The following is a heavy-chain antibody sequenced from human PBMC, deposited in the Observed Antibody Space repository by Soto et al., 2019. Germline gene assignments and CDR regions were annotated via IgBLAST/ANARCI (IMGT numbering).Heavy chain of an antibody. Sequence: QVQLVQSGAEVRKPGSSVTVSCKASGGTFSNYAISWVRQAPGQGLEWMGGIIPIVGTGSYAQKFQDRVPITAEEPTTTADMELSSLRFEDTAVYYCARVVILVPTASTHYCYQMDVWGPGTTVTVSS. J-gene: IGHJ6*02. D-gene: IGHD2-2*01. V-gene: IGHV1-69*01. CDR1: GGTFSNYA. CDR3: ARVVILVPTASTHYCYQMDV. CDR2: IIPIVGTG.